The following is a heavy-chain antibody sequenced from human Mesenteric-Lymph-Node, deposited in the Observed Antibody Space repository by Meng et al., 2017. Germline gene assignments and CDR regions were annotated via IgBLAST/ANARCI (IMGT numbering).Heavy chain of an antibody. CDR1: GFTFSSYW. D-gene: IGHD6-19*01. Sequence: GESLKISCAASGFTFSSYWRGRVPQAPGKGLEWVANKQQDGSEKYNVDSVKGRFTISRQNAKNSLYLQMNSLRAEDTAVYYCARNPLTGSSGWYRFPYYYGMDVWGQGTTVTVSS. V-gene: IGHV3-7*01. CDR2: KQQDGSEK. J-gene: IGHJ6*02. CDR3: ARNPLTGSSGWYRFPYYYGMDV.